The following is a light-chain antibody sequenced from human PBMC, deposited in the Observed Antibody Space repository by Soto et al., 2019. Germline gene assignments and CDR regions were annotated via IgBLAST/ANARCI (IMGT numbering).Light chain of an antibody. CDR2: KAS. CDR3: QQANSFPIA. Sequence: DLQMTQSSSTQSASVWDRVTIHWPASQSISSWLAWYQQKPGKAPNLLIYKASTLESGVPSRFSGSGSGTEFTLTISSLQPEDFATYYCQQANSFPIAVGQGTRLEIK. J-gene: IGKJ5*01. V-gene: IGKV1-5*03. CDR1: QSISSW.